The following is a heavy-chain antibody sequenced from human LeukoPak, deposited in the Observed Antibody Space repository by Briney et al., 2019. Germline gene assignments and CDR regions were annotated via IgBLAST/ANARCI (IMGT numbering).Heavy chain of an antibody. Sequence: GGSLRLSCAASGFIFSDYYMSWIRQTPEKGLEWLSYISSSSGYKNYADSLKGRFTISRDYAKNSVYLQMNSLSAEDTAVYYCARQGLYDSSDFWTFQHWGQGTLVTVSS. J-gene: IGHJ1*01. V-gene: IGHV3-11*06. CDR2: ISSSSGYK. CDR1: GFIFSDYY. CDR3: ARQGLYDSSDFWTFQH. D-gene: IGHD3/OR15-3a*01.